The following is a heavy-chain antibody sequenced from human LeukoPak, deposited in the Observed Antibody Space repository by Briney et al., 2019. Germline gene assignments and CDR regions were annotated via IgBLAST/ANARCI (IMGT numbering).Heavy chain of an antibody. CDR1: AFTFSSFA. CDR2: TSAGGFSA. CDR3: AELRPVMGVTSTLGYFDH. V-gene: IGHV3-23*01. Sequence: PGGSLRLSCAASAFTFSSFAMSWVRQAPGKGLEWVSATSAGGFSAYYADSVKGRFTISRDNSKNTLYLQMNSLRAEDTAVYYCAELRPVMGVTSTLGYFDHWGQGTLVTVSS. D-gene: IGHD4-11*01. J-gene: IGHJ4*02.